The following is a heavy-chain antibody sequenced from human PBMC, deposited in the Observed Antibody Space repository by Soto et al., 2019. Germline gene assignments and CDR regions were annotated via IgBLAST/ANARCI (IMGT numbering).Heavy chain of an antibody. D-gene: IGHD7-27*01. J-gene: IGHJ4*02. CDR1: GFYLSTRGVA. CDR2: IYWDDDK. V-gene: IGHV2-5*02. Sequence: QITLKESGPTLVKPTQTLTLTCTFSGFYLSTRGVAVAWIRQPPGKALEWLAHIYWDDDKRYSPSLKTRLTITRDTYKRHVVLSMTNIDPVDTATYYCAHRRHTGDRGGFDCWGRGSLITVSS. CDR3: AHRRHTGDRGGFDC.